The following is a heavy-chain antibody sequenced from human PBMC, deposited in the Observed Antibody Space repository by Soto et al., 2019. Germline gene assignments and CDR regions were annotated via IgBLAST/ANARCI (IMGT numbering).Heavy chain of an antibody. CDR3: ARVMGMVRGVNSSPWFDP. D-gene: IGHD3-10*01. Sequence: GASVKVSFKASGYTFTSYGISWVRQAPGQGLEWMGWISAYNGNTNYAQKLQGRVTMTTDTSTSTAYMELRSLRSDDTAVYYCARVMGMVRGVNSSPWFDPWGQGTLVTVSS. V-gene: IGHV1-18*04. CDR2: ISAYNGNT. J-gene: IGHJ5*02. CDR1: GYTFTSYG.